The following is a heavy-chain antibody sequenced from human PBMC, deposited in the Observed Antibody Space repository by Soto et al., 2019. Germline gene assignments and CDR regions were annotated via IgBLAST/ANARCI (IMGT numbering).Heavy chain of an antibody. J-gene: IGHJ4*01. V-gene: IGHV1-18*01. D-gene: IGHD5-12*01. CDR3: ARDFSPTGYSGYDRLFDWAPCDY. CDR2: ISAYNGNT. CDR1: VYTFASYG. Sequence: EXSVKESCKGSVYTFASYGISWVRQAPGQGLEWMGWISAYNGNTNYAQKLQGRVTMTTDTSTSTAYMELRSLRSDDTAVYYCARDFSPTGYSGYDRLFDWAPCDYWGQGTLVTVSS.